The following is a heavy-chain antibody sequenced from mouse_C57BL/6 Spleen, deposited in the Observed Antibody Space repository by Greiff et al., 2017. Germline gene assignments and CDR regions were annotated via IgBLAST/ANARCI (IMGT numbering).Heavy chain of an antibody. J-gene: IGHJ2*01. Sequence: QVQLQQPGTELVKPGASVKLSCKASGYTFTSYWMHWVKQRPGQGLEWIGNINPSNGGTNFNEKFNSKATLTVDKSSSTAYMQLSRLTSEASAVYYCASLGPFITSGYWGQGTTLTVSS. CDR2: INPSNGGT. CDR1: GYTFTSYW. V-gene: IGHV1-53*01. CDR3: ASLGPFITSGY. D-gene: IGHD1-1*01.